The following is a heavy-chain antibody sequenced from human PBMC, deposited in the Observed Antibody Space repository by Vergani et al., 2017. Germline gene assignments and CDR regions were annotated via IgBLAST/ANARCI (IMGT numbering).Heavy chain of an antibody. Sequence: QVQLVQSGAEVKKPGSSVKVSCKASGGTFSSYTISWVRQAPGQGLEWKGRIIPILGIANYAQKFQGRVTITADKSTSTAYMELSSLRSEDTAVYYCARMTYXDILTGHEDYGMDVWGQGTTVTVSS. CDR3: ARMTYXDILTGHEDYGMDV. CDR2: IIPILGIA. J-gene: IGHJ6*02. CDR1: GGTFSSYT. D-gene: IGHD3-9*01. V-gene: IGHV1-69*02.